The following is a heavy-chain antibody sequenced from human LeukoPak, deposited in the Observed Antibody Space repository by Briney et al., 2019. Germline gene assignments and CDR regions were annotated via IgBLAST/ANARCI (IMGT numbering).Heavy chain of an antibody. CDR2: ISGSGGST. V-gene: IGHV3-23*01. J-gene: IGHJ6*02. CDR1: GFTFSSYD. D-gene: IGHD1-26*01. Sequence: GGSLRLSCAASGFTFSSYDMSWVRQAPGKGLEWVSAISGSGGSTYYADSVKGRFTISRDNSKNTLYLQMNSLRAEDTAVYYCAKDSGSYHYYYYGMDVWGQGTTVTVSS. CDR3: AKDSGSYHYYYYGMDV.